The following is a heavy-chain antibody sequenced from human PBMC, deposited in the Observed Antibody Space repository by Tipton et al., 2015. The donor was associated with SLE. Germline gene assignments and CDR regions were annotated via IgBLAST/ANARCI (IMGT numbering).Heavy chain of an antibody. Sequence: GLVKPSETLSLTCAVYGGSFSDYYWSWIRQPPGKGLEWIGQIHHSAGTDYNASFKSRVTISMDTSKKQFSLRLSSVTAADTAVYYCARDRVSGYSYQNLRAVMDVWGQGTTVTVPS. D-gene: IGHD5-18*01. V-gene: IGHV4-34*01. J-gene: IGHJ6*02. CDR1: GGSFSDYY. CDR2: IHHSAGT. CDR3: ARDRVSGYSYQNLRAVMDV.